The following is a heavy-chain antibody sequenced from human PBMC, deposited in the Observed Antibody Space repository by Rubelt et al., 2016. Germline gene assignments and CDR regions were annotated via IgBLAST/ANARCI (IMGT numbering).Heavy chain of an antibody. J-gene: IGHJ4*02. CDR2: IYYSGST. V-gene: IGHV4-31*03. CDR1: GGSISRGGYY. D-gene: IGHD3-10*01. CDR3: AREGMVRGELNFDY. Sequence: ESGPGLVKPSQTLSLTCTVSGGSISRGGYYWSWRRQHPGKGLEWIGYIYYSGSTYYNPALKSRVTISVDTSKNQFSLNLSSVTAADTAVYYCAREGMVRGELNFDYWGQGTLVTVSS.